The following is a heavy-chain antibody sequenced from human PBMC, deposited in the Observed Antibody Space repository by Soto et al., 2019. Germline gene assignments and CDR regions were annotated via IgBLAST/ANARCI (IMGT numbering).Heavy chain of an antibody. V-gene: IGHV1-3*01. J-gene: IGHJ3*02. CDR2: INAGNGNT. CDR3: ARGDPIVGATTPRDDAFDI. Sequence: ASVKASCKASGYTFTSYAMHWVRKALGQRLECMGWINAGNGNTKYSQKLQGRVTITRDTSASTAYMELRSLRSEDTAVYYCARGDPIVGATTPRDDAFDIWGQGTRVTVSS. D-gene: IGHD1-26*01. CDR1: GYTFTSYA.